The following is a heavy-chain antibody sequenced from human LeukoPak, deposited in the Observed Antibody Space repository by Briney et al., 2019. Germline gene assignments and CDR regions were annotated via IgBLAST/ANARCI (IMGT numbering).Heavy chain of an antibody. V-gene: IGHV3-30*18. Sequence: GSLRLSCAASGFTFSSYGMHWVRQAPGKGLEWVAVISYDGSNKYYADSVKGRFTISRDNSKNTLYLQMNSLRAEDTAVYYCAKNNYYDSSGYYSPYYYYGMDVWGQGTAVTVSS. CDR1: GFTFSSYG. J-gene: IGHJ6*02. CDR2: ISYDGSNK. D-gene: IGHD3-22*01. CDR3: AKNNYYDSSGYYSPYYYYGMDV.